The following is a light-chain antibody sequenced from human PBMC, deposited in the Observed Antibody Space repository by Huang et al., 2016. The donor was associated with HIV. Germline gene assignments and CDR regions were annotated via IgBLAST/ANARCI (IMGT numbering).Light chain of an antibody. CDR3: MQALQSPPLFT. CDR2: LGS. Sequence: IVLTQTPLSLPVTPGEPASISCRSSQSLLHSNGDNYLDWYLQKPGQSPQLLIYLGSHRASGVPDRFSCSGSGTDFTLIISRVEAEDVGVYYCMQALQSPPLFTFGPGTKVEIK. V-gene: IGKV2-28*01. CDR1: QSLLHSNGDNY. J-gene: IGKJ3*01.